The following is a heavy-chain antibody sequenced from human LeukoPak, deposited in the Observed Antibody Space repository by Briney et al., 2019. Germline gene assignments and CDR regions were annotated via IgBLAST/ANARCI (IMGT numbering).Heavy chain of an antibody. CDR2: IYSGGST. CDR1: GFTVSTNY. V-gene: IGHV3-53*01. Sequence: PGGSLRLSCAASGFTVSTNYMSWLRQAPGKGLEWVSVIYSGGSTYYADSVKGRFTISRDNSKNTLYLQMNSLRAEDTAVHYCARDPEGSYYMDVWGKGTTVTVSS. CDR3: ARDPEGSYYMDV. J-gene: IGHJ6*03.